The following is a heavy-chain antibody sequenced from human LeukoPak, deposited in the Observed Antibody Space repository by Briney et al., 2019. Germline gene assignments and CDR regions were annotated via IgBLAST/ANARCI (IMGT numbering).Heavy chain of an antibody. Sequence: PGGSLRLSCAASGFTFSSYSMNWVRQAPGKGLEWVAAIGRNAGAKYYTASGEGRLTISRDSSTNTVYLQLYSLRAEDTAVYYCVPEDWGTFDWWGQGTMVTVSS. J-gene: IGHJ4*02. V-gene: IGHV3-23*01. D-gene: IGHD3-16*01. CDR2: IGRNAGAK. CDR1: GFTFSSYS. CDR3: VPEDWGTFDW.